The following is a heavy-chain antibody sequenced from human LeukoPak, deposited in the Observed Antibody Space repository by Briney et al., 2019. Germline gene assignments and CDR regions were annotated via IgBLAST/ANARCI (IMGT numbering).Heavy chain of an antibody. CDR3: ARGGFYDSSGYFGHDAFDI. D-gene: IGHD3-22*01. V-gene: IGHV4-59*12. CDR1: GGSISSYY. Sequence: SETLSLTCTVSGGSISSYYWSWIRQPPGKGLEWIGYIYYSGSTYYNPSLKSRVTISVDTSKNQFSLKLSSVTAADTAVYYCARGGFYDSSGYFGHDAFDIWGQGTMVTVSS. J-gene: IGHJ3*02. CDR2: IYYSGST.